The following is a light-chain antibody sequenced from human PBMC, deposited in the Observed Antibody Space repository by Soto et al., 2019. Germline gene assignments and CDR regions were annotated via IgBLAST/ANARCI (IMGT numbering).Light chain of an antibody. J-gene: IGKJ4*01. CDR1: QSGSNN. CDR3: QQYNNWPRGT. Sequence: EIVMTQSPATLSVSPGERATLSCRASQSGSNNLSWYQQNPGQAPRLLIYGASNRATGLPARLSGSGSGTEFTLTISSLQYEDFPVYYCQQYNNWPRGTFGGGTKVQIK. CDR2: GAS. V-gene: IGKV3-15*01.